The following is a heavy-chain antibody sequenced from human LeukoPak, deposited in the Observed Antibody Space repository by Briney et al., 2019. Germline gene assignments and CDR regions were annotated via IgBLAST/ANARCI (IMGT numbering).Heavy chain of an antibody. V-gene: IGHV7-4-1*02. D-gene: IGHD3-22*01. CDR1: GYTFTTYA. CDR2: INTNTGSP. J-gene: IGHJ4*02. CDR3: ARPYYYDSSGYYSPRFDY. Sequence: ASVKVSCKASGYTFTTYAINWVRQAPGQGLEWMGFINTNTGSPTYAQGLTGRFVFSLDTSVSTAYLQISSLKAEDTAVYYCARPYYYDSSGYYSPRFDYWGQGTLVTVSS.